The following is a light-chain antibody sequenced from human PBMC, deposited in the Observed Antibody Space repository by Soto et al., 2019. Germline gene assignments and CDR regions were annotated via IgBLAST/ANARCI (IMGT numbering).Light chain of an antibody. J-gene: IGKJ5*01. CDR3: QQRGNWPLT. Sequence: EIVLTQSPATLSFSPGERATLSCRASQSVDTDFAWYQQKPGQAPRLLIYDASSRATGIPARFSGSGSGTDFTLTISSLEPEDFAVYYCQQRGNWPLTFGQGTRLEIK. V-gene: IGKV3-11*01. CDR1: QSVDTD. CDR2: DAS.